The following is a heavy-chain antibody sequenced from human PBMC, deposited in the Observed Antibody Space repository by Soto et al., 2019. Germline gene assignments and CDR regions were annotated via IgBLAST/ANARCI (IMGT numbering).Heavy chain of an antibody. CDR2: IHQTLGT. Sequence: PAQTLCLTCAVSGYSITSGYYVGWIRQPPGKGLGWRVTIHQTLGTYYNRSLKSRLSMSIATSKNQFSLRLSSVTPADTAVHYCARVRHDCNSVTCIRGRWFDSWGQRTLVSVSS. J-gene: IGHJ5*02. V-gene: IGHV4-38-2*01. CDR1: GYSITSGYY. CDR3: ARVRHDCNSVTCIRGRWFDS. D-gene: IGHD2-2*01.